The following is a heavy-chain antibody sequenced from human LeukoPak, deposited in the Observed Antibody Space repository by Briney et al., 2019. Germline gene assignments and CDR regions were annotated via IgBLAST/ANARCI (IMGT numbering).Heavy chain of an antibody. V-gene: IGHV4-59*01. Sequence: SETLPLTCTVSGGSISSYYWSWIRQPPGKGLEWIGYIYYSGSTNYNPSLKSRVTISVDTSKNQFSLKLSSVTAADTAVYYCARNVGATIFDYWGQGTLVTVSS. J-gene: IGHJ4*02. CDR1: GGSISSYY. CDR2: IYYSGST. D-gene: IGHD1-26*01. CDR3: ARNVGATIFDY.